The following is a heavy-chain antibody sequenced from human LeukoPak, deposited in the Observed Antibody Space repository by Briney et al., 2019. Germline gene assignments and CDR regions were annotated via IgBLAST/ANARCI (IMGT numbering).Heavy chain of an antibody. CDR2: ISGSGGST. CDR3: AKDTGYYGSGSPYYFDY. V-gene: IGHV3-23*01. CDR1: GSTFSSYA. Sequence: GVSLRLSCAASGSTFSSYAMSWVRQAPGKGLEWVSAISGSGGSTYYADSVKGRFTISRDNSKNTLYLQMNSLRAEDTAVYYCAKDTGYYGSGSPYYFDYWGQGTLVTVSS. J-gene: IGHJ4*02. D-gene: IGHD3-10*01.